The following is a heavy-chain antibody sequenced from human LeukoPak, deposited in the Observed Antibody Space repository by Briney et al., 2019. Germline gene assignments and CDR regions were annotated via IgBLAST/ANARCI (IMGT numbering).Heavy chain of an antibody. CDR1: GCTFSSYD. V-gene: IGHV3-23*01. D-gene: IGHD6-19*01. Sequence: GGALRLSCAASGCTFSSYDMTWVRQAPGRGLEWVSSIRPSGDNTYYGDSAKGRFTISRDNSKNTVYLQMNNMRVDDTAVYYCARVAGWHWFDPWGQGTLVTVSS. J-gene: IGHJ5*02. CDR3: ARVAGWHWFDP. CDR2: IRPSGDNT.